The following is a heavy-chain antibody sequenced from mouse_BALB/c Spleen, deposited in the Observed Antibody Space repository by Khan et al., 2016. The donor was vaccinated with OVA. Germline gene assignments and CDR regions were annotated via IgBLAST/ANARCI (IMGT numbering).Heavy chain of an antibody. Sequence: EVELVESGGGLVQPGGSLKLSCAASGFPFSGYGMSSVRQTPDKMPELVAPINSNGGTSYYPVSVKGRFPISRDNAKQHLHLQTSSLKREDTAMCYCARVYYRYDEGYWYFDVWGAETTVTVSS. CDR3: ARVYYRYDEGYWYFDV. J-gene: IGHJ1*01. D-gene: IGHD2-14*01. CDR1: GFPFSGYG. V-gene: IGHV5-6-3*01. CDR2: INSNGGTS.